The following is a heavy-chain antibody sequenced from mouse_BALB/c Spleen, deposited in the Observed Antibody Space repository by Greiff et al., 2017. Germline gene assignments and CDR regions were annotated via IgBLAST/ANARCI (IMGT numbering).Heavy chain of an antibody. J-gene: IGHJ4*01. CDR2: IRNKANGYTT. CDR3: ARDTTDYAMDY. Sequence: EVQLQESGGGLVQPGGSLRLSCATSGFTFTDYYMSWVRQPPGKALEWLGFIRNKANGYTTEYSASVKGRFTISRDNSQSILYLQMNTLRAEDSATYYCARDTTDYAMDYWGQGTSVTVSP. CDR1: GFTFTDYY. V-gene: IGHV7-3*02.